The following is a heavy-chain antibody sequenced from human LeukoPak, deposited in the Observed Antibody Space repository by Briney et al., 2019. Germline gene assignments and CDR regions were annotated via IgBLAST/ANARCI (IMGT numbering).Heavy chain of an antibody. Sequence: GGSLSLSCVASGISLSSYCVHWVRQAPGKGLEWVALTSHDESNKKYADSVKGRCTISRDNSKDTVSLQLSNLRDEDTADYFCAKGETSGAYLTHFWSPATRATV. J-gene: IGHJ4*02. CDR3: AKGETSGAYLTHF. D-gene: IGHD1-26*01. CDR1: GISLSSYC. V-gene: IGHV3-30*15. CDR2: TSHDESNK.